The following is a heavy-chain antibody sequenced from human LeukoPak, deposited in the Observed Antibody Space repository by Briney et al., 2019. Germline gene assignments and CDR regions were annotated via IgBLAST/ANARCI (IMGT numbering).Heavy chain of an antibody. V-gene: IGHV4-59*02. CDR1: GGSVNSHF. D-gene: IGHD3-3*01. CDR2: YYYGGST. Sequence: SETLSLTCAVSGGSVNSHFCSWVRHSPGKELEWIGYYYYGGSTLYNPSLSSRVTIPVDASKNHFSLRLNSVTGADTGVYYCAIMGSAYGNAFDVWGQGTMVTVSP. CDR3: AIMGSAYGNAFDV. J-gene: IGHJ3*01.